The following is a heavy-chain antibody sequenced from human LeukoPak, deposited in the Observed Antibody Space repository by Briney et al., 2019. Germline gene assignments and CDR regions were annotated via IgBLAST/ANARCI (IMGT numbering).Heavy chain of an antibody. J-gene: IGHJ4*02. CDR3: ARSSYYFDY. V-gene: IGHV4-59*01. Sequence: SETLSLTCTVSGGSISSYYWSWIRRPPGKGLEWVGYIYYSGSTNYNPSLKSRVTITVNTSNNQFSLKLSSVTAADTAVYYCARSSYYFDYWGQGTLVTVSS. CDR1: GGSISSYY. CDR2: IYYSGST.